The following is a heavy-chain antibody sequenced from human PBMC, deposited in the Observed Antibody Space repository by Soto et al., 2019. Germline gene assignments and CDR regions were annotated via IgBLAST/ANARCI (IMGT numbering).Heavy chain of an antibody. Sequence: PGGSLRLSCAASGFTFSDAWMNWVRQAPGKGLEWVGRIKSKTDGGTTDYAAPVKGRFTISRDDSKNTLYLQMNSLKTEDTAVYYCTTDPHYDFWSGVKITPSYWGQGTLVTVSS. CDR3: TTDPHYDFWSGVKITPSY. CDR2: IKSKTDGGTT. CDR1: GFTFSDAW. D-gene: IGHD3-3*01. J-gene: IGHJ4*02. V-gene: IGHV3-15*01.